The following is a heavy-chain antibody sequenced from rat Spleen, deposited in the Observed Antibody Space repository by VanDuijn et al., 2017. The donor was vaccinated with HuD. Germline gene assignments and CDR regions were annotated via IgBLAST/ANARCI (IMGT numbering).Heavy chain of an antibody. J-gene: IGHJ4*01. D-gene: IGHD1-12*02. Sequence: EVQLVESGGGLVQPGRSLKLSCAASGFTFSDYNMAWVRQAPKKGLEWVATISYDGSNTHYRDSVKGRFTISRENAKSTLYLQMDSLRSEDTATYYCARWGYYYDGSYPMDAWGQGASVTVSS. CDR1: GFTFSDYN. CDR3: ARWGYYYDGSYPMDA. CDR2: ISYDGSNT. V-gene: IGHV5-7*01.